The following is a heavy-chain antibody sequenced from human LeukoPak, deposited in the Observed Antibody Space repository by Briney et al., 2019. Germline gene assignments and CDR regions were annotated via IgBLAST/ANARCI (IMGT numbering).Heavy chain of an antibody. V-gene: IGHV3-21*01. CDR1: GFTFSNYN. D-gene: IGHD1-20*01. CDR2: ISSSGSYI. Sequence: GGSLRLSCAASGFTFSNYNMNWVRQAPGKGLEWVSFISSSGSYIYYADSLKGRFTISRDNAKNSLYLQMDSLRAEDTAVYYCARGRYNWSPDVFDIWGQGTIVTVSS. J-gene: IGHJ3*02. CDR3: ARGRYNWSPDVFDI.